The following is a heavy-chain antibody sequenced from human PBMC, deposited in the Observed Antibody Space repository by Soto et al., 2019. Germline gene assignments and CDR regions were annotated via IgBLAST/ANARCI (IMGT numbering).Heavy chain of an antibody. CDR3: AKRLLALWYFDR. V-gene: IGHV3-23*01. CDR2: ISGTGGST. D-gene: IGHD2-8*02. CDR1: GFTFSNYA. Sequence: EVQLLESGGGLVQPGGSLRLSCAVSGFTFSNYAMTWARQAPGKGLEWVSAISGTGGSTYYADSVKGRFTISRDNSKNTLYLQMNSLRAEDPAVYYCAKRLLALWYFDRWGRGSLVTVSS. J-gene: IGHJ2*01.